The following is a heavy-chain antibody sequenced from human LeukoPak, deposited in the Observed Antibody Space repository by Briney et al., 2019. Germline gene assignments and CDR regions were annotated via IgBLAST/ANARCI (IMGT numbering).Heavy chain of an antibody. CDR3: ARDLGYCSTPGCYRNWFDP. Sequence: ASVKVSCKGSGYTFTEYGITGVRQAPGQGREWMGWSNTFNGNTNYAQNLQGRVTMTADTSATTAYMELRSLRFDDTAVFYCARDLGYCSTPGCYRNWFDPWGQGTLVTVSS. V-gene: IGHV1-18*01. D-gene: IGHD2-2*03. CDR2: SNTFNGNT. CDR1: GYTFTEYG. J-gene: IGHJ5*02.